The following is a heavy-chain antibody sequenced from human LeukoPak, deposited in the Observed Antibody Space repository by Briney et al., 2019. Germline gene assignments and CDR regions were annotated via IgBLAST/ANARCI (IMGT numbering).Heavy chain of an antibody. J-gene: IGHJ4*02. CDR3: ATLGAY. V-gene: IGHV1-24*01. D-gene: IGHD1-26*01. CDR2: FDPEDGET. Sequence: ASVKVSCKASGGTFSSYAISWVRQAPGQGLEWMGGFDPEDGETIYAQKFQGRVTMTEDTSTDTAYMELSSLRSEDTAVYYCATLGAYWGQGTLVTVSS. CDR1: GGTFSSYA.